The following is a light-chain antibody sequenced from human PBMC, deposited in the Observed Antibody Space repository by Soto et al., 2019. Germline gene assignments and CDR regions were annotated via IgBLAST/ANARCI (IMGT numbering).Light chain of an antibody. CDR2: KAS. CDR1: QTISSW. Sequence: DIQMTQSPSTLSGSVGDRVTITCRASQTISSWLAWYQQKPGKAPKLLIYKASSLESGVPSRFSGSGSGTEFTLTISRLQPEDVATYYCQQYNTYSGTFGQGTKVDI. CDR3: QQYNTYSGT. V-gene: IGKV1-5*03. J-gene: IGKJ1*01.